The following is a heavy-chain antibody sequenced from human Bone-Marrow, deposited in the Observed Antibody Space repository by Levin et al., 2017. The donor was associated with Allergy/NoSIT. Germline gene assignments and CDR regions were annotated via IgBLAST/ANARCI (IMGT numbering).Heavy chain of an antibody. Sequence: GESLKISCVVSGFSFQYSAMAWFRRAPGKGLEWVSTIPHSGSFAYYADSVKGRFTISRDNSKDTLYLQMTTLRVDDTAVYYCAKRGSTLWSGPDAVYYFDQWGQGTLVTVSS. CDR3: AKRGSTLWSGPDAVYYFDQ. V-gene: IGHV3-23*05. CDR2: IPHSGSFA. CDR1: GFSFQYSA. D-gene: IGHD3-3*01. J-gene: IGHJ4*02.